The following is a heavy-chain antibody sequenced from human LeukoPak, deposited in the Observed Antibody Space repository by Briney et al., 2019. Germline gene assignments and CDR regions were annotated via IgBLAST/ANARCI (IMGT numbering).Heavy chain of an antibody. CDR1: GFTFDDYG. CDR2: FSGSGGST. CDR3: ARSGLSRFDY. J-gene: IGHJ4*02. V-gene: IGHV3-23*01. Sequence: PGGSLRLSCVASGFTFDDYGISWVRQAPGKGLEWVSSFSGSGGSTYYADSVKGRFTISRDNSKNTLFLQMNSLRAGDTAVYYCARSGLSRFDYWGQGTLVTVSS. D-gene: IGHD4/OR15-4a*01.